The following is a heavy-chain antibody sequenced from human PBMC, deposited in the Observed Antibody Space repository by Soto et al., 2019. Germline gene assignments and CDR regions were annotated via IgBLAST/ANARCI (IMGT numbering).Heavy chain of an antibody. Sequence: PVGSLRLSCAASGFTFSSYGMHWVRQAPGKGLEWVAVISYDGSNKYYADSVKGRFTISRDNSKNTLYLQMNSLRAEDTAVYYCAKESLPSYYDFWSGYAGYYYYGMDVWGQGTTVTVSS. CDR3: AKESLPSYYDFWSGYAGYYYYGMDV. D-gene: IGHD3-3*01. V-gene: IGHV3-30*18. CDR1: GFTFSSYG. J-gene: IGHJ6*02. CDR2: ISYDGSNK.